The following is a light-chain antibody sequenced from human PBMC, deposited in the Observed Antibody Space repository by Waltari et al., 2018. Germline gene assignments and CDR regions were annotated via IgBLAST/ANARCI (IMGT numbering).Light chain of an antibody. CDR3: QQVDSFPLT. Sequence: DIQMTQSPASVSASVGDRAPITCRASQDISSWLAWYQQKPGKAPKLLIYTASSLQSGVPSRFSGSGSGTAFTLTITSLQPEDFATYYCQQVDSFPLTFGGGTKVDIK. V-gene: IGKV1-12*01. J-gene: IGKJ4*01. CDR1: QDISSW. CDR2: TAS.